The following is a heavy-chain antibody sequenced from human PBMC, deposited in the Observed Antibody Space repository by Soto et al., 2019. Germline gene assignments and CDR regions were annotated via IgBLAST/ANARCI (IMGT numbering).Heavy chain of an antibody. D-gene: IGHD3-16*01. CDR3: AKEMITFGDFNYYYMDV. Sequence: EVQLVESGGGLVQPGRSLRLACAASGFTFDHYTMHWVRQAPGKGLEWVSSITWHSGTIGYVDSVKGRFTISRDNAKNSLYLQMNSLRGEDTALYYCAKEMITFGDFNYYYMDVWGNGTTVTVSS. J-gene: IGHJ6*03. CDR2: ITWHSGTI. V-gene: IGHV3-9*01. CDR1: GFTFDHYT.